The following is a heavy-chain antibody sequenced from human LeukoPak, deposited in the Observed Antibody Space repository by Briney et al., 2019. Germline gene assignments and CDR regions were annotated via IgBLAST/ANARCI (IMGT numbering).Heavy chain of an antibody. D-gene: IGHD6-19*01. J-gene: IGHJ4*02. CDR1: GFTFSSYA. CDR2: ISGSGGST. V-gene: IGHV3-23*01. Sequence: GGSLRLSCAASGFTFSSYAISWVRQAPGKGLEWVSGISGSGGSTYYADSVKGRFTISRDNSKNTLYLQMNSLRAEDTAVYYCAKGRSGWLFDYWGQGTLVTVSS. CDR3: AKGRSGWLFDY.